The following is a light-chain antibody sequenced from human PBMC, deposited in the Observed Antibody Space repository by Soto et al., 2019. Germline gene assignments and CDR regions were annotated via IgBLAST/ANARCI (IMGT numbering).Light chain of an antibody. V-gene: IGLV2-14*01. CDR1: SSDVGGYNY. Sequence: QSALTQPASVSGSPGQSITISCTGTSSDVGGYNYVSWYQQHPGKAPKLMIYEVSNRPSGVSNRFSGSKSGNTASLTISGLQAEDEADYYCNSYTGSSTLEVFGTGTKVTVL. J-gene: IGLJ1*01. CDR2: EVS. CDR3: NSYTGSSTLEV.